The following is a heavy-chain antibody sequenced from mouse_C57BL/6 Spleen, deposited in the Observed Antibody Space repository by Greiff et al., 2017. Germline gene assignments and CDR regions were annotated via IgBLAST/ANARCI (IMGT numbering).Heavy chain of an antibody. V-gene: IGHV1-5*01. CDR2: IYPGNSDT. D-gene: IGHD1-1*01. J-gene: IGHJ2*01. CDR3: TRSEYGRSHDY. CDR1: GYTFTSYW. Sequence: EVQLQQSGTVLARPGASVKMSCKTSGYTFTSYWMPWVKQRPGQGLEWIGAIYPGNSDTSYNQKFKGKAKLTAVTSASTAYMERSSLTNEDSAVYYCTRSEYGRSHDYGGQGTTLTVSS.